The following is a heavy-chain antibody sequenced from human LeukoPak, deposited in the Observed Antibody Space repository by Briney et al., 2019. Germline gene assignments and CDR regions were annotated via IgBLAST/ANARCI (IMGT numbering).Heavy chain of an antibody. CDR3: AGEYYYDSSGKLTDY. CDR1: GFTVSSNY. V-gene: IGHV3-66*01. Sequence: GGSLRLSCAASGFTVSSNYMSWVRPAPGKGLEWVSVIYSGGSTYSPDSVKGRFTISRDNSKNTLYLQMNSLRAEDTAVYYCAGEYYYDSSGKLTDYWGQGTLVTVSS. D-gene: IGHD3-22*01. J-gene: IGHJ4*02. CDR2: IYSGGST.